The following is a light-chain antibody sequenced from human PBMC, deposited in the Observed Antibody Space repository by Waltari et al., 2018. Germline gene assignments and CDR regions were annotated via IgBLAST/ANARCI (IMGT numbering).Light chain of an antibody. J-gene: IGLJ3*02. CDR3: SAWDNSLNIWM. CDR1: SDNVGNQG. V-gene: IGLV10-54*04. Sequence: QAGLTQPPSVSTDLGQTVTLTCTGGSDNVGNQGAAWPQQRPGPPPKPLSHRRAKRPSGSSERFSGSGAVKIASLAITALQPDDEADYVCSAWDNSLNIWMFGGGTKLTVL. CDR2: RRA.